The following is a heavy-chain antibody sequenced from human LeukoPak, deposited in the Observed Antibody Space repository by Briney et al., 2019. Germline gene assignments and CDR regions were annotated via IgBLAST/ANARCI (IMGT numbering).Heavy chain of an antibody. Sequence: GGSLRLSCEASGLTFSNSWMHWVRQAPGKGLVWVSRINNEGTTISYADSVKGRFTISRDNAKDTLYLQMNSLRAEDTAVYYCARVSGLGMNEYYQHWGQGTLVTVAS. V-gene: IGHV3-74*01. CDR3: ARVSGLGMNEYYQH. D-gene: IGHD3-10*01. CDR2: INNEGTTI. CDR1: GLTFSNSW. J-gene: IGHJ1*01.